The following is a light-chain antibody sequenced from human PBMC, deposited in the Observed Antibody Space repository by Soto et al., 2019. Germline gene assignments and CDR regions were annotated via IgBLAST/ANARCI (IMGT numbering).Light chain of an antibody. CDR3: QQYGSSPRT. V-gene: IGKV3-15*01. Sequence: VVSQSLATRSVSPGERATLSCRASQSISINLAWYQQKLGQAPRLLIYGASTRATDIPARFSGSGSGTEFTLTISSLQSEDYAVYYCQQYGSSPRTFGQAAKV. CDR1: QSISIN. CDR2: GAS. J-gene: IGKJ1*01.